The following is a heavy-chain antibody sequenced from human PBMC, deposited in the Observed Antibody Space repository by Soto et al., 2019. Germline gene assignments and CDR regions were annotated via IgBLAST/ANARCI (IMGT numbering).Heavy chain of an antibody. Sequence: GGSLRLSCAASGLTFSDYYMSWIRQAPGKGLEWVSYISSSGDILYYADSMKGRFTISRENAKNSLYLQMNNVTAEDTAVYYCASDLGYFYSSVQLDYCGQGTMVTVSA. J-gene: IGHJ4*02. CDR3: ASDLGYFYSSVQLDY. D-gene: IGHD3-22*01. CDR1: GLTFSDYY. V-gene: IGHV3-11*01. CDR2: ISSSGDIL.